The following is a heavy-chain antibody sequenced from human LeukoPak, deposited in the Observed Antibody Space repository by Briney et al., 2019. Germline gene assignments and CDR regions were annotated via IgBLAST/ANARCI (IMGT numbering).Heavy chain of an antibody. D-gene: IGHD3-16*02. V-gene: IGHV3-53*01. CDR1: GFTVSSNY. CDR2: VNGNGGST. J-gene: IGHJ4*02. CDR3: AKSLYGGCDY. Sequence: GGSLRLSCAASGFTVSSNYMSWVRQAPGKGLEWVSGVNGNGGSTSYADSVKGRFTIFRDNSKNTVYLQMNSLRVEDTVVYYCAKSLYGGCDYWGQGTVVTVSS.